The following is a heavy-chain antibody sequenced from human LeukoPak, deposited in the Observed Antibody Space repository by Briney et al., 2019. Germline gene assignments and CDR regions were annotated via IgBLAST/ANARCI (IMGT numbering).Heavy chain of an antibody. D-gene: IGHD6-19*01. J-gene: IGHJ6*01. CDR2: ISFDGSEK. V-gene: IGHV3-30*04. CDR3: ARGSVSGNHYYYAMDF. Sequence: PGGSLRLSCAASGFTFSSYSMHWVRQAPGKGLECVALISFDGSEKYYADSVKGRFTIPRDNSKNTLYLQMNSLTAEDTAVYYCARGSVSGNHYYYAMDFWGQGTKVIVSS. CDR1: GFTFSSYS.